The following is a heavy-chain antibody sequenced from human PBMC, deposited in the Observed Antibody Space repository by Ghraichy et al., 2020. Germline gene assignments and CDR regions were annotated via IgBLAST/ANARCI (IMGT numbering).Heavy chain of an antibody. J-gene: IGHJ6*02. D-gene: IGHD2-8*02. V-gene: IGHV4-59*01. CDR3: ARASGGQDYYYYGMDV. CDR2: ISYSGST. Sequence: YISYSGSTNYNPSLKSRITISVDTSKNQVSLRLSSLTAADTAVYYCARASGGQDYYYYGMDVWGQGTTVTGSS.